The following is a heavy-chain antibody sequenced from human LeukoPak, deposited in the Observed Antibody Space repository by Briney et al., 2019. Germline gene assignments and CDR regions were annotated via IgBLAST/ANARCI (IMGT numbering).Heavy chain of an antibody. Sequence: SETLSLTCAIYGGSFSGYYWSWIRQPPGKGLEWIGYIYYSGSTNYNPSLKSRVTISVDTSKNQFSLKLSSVTAADTAVYYCTRGSIAYYYMDVWGKGTTVTISS. CDR1: GGSFSGYY. CDR3: TRGSIAYYYMDV. CDR2: IYYSGST. D-gene: IGHD3-22*01. J-gene: IGHJ6*03. V-gene: IGHV4-59*01.